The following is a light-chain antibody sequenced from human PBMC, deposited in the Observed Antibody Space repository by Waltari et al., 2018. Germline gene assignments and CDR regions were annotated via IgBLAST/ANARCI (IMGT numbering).Light chain of an antibody. CDR1: QDISNY. J-gene: IGKJ1*01. CDR3: QQYDNLPRT. Sequence: DIQMTQSPSSLSASVGDRVTITCQASQDISNYLNWYQQKPGKAPKLLIYDASNLETGVPSRFSGSGTGTDFTFTISSLQPEDIATYYCQQYDNLPRTFG. V-gene: IGKV1-33*01. CDR2: DAS.